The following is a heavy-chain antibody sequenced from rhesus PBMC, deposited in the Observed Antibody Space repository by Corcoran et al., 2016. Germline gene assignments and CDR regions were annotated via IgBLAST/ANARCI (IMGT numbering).Heavy chain of an antibody. Sequence: EVQLVETGGGLVQPGGSLKLSCAASGFTFSSYGMSWVLQAPGKGLEWVSAINNGGGSTYYADSVKGRFTISRDNSKNTLSLQVNSLRAEDTAVYYCAKWYCSTTYCSYIDYWGQGVLVTVSS. CDR2: INNGGGST. J-gene: IGHJ4*01. CDR3: AKWYCSTTYCSYIDY. V-gene: IGHV3S5*01. D-gene: IGHD2-15*01. CDR1: GFTFSSYG.